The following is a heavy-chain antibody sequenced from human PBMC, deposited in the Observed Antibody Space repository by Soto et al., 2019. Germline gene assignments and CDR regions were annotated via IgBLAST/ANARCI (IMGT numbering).Heavy chain of an antibody. J-gene: IGHJ5*02. V-gene: IGHV4-4*02. CDR1: GGSVTSRNW. Sequence: QVQLQESGPGLVQPAGTLSLTCTVSGGSVTSRNWWIWVRPPPGKGLEWIGAIHHSGTTDYNPSLKSRATISVDKSKNHFSLRLTSVTAADTALYYCARQELELDWFDPWGQGTLVSVSS. D-gene: IGHD1-7*01. CDR3: ARQELELDWFDP. CDR2: IHHSGTT.